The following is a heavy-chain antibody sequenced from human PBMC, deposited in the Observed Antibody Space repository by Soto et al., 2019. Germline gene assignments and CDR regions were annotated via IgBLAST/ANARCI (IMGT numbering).Heavy chain of an antibody. CDR2: LKDRSQNYAT. J-gene: IGHJ5*01. Sequence: EVQLVESGGDLVQPGGSARLSCAASGFSVSGWYMDWVRQAPGKGLEWVARLKDRSQNYATEYAASVKGRFTVSRHPSQNSLFLQMNSLKIEDTAVYYCAREGDARWLDSWVQGTLVTVS. D-gene: IGHD1-26*01. CDR3: AREGDARWLDS. CDR1: GFSVSGWY. V-gene: IGHV3-72*01.